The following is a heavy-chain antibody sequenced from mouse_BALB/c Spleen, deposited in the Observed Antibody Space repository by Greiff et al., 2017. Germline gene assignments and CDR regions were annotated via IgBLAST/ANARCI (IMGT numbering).Heavy chain of an antibody. CDR1: CYSITSGYY. CDR3: ARGPIYDGYYVDAMDY. Sequence: EVQLQESGPGLVKPSQSLSLTCSVTCYSITSGYYWNWIRQFPGNKLEWMGYISYDGSNNYNPSLKNRISITRDTSKNQFFLKLNSVTTEDTATYYCARGPIYDGYYVDAMDYWGQGTSVTVSS. D-gene: IGHD2-3*01. V-gene: IGHV3-6*02. CDR2: ISYDGSN. J-gene: IGHJ4*01.